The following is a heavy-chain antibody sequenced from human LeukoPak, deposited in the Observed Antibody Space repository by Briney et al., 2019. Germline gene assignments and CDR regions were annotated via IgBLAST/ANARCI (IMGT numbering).Heavy chain of an antibody. CDR1: GFTVSKSY. V-gene: IGHV3-53*01. CDR3: ARVPYGDSQGY. D-gene: IGHD4-17*01. Sequence: GGSLRLSCAASGFTVSKSYMSWVRQAPGKGLEWVSVIYSGGSTYNADSVKGRFTISRDNSKNTLYLQMNSLRAEDTDVYYCARVPYGDSQGYWGQGTLVTVSS. CDR2: IYSGGST. J-gene: IGHJ4*02.